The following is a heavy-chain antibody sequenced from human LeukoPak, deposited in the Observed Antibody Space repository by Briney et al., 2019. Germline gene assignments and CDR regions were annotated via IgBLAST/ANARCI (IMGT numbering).Heavy chain of an antibody. CDR1: GFTFSSYG. CDR2: IWYDGSNK. CDR3: ARAITGTTVFDY. Sequence: GGSLRLSCAASGFTFSSYGMHWVRQAPGKGLEWVAVIWYDGSNKYYPDSVKGRFTISRDNSKNTLYLQMNSLRAEDTAVYYCARAITGTTVFDYWGQGTLVTVSS. D-gene: IGHD1-7*01. J-gene: IGHJ4*02. V-gene: IGHV3-33*01.